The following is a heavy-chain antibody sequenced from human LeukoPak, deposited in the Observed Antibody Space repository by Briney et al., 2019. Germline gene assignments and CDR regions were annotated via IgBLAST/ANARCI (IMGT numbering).Heavy chain of an antibody. D-gene: IGHD4-11*01. V-gene: IGHV3-30*02. CDR1: GFTFSSYG. Sequence: GGSLRLSCAASGFTFSSYGMHWVRQAPGKGLEWVAFIRYDGSNKYYADSVKGRFTISRDNSKNTLYLKMNSLRAEDTAVYYCAKDPYSNFPIYYMDVWGKGTTVTVSS. CDR2: IRYDGSNK. CDR3: AKDPYSNFPIYYMDV. J-gene: IGHJ6*03.